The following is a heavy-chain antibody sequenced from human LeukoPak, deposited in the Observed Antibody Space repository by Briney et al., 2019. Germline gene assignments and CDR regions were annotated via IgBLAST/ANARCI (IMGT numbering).Heavy chain of an antibody. CDR2: IYHSGST. D-gene: IGHD5-18*01. Sequence: PSETLSLTCAVSGGSISSGGYSWSWIRQPPGTGLEWIGYIYHSGSTYYNPSLKSRVTISVDRSKNQFSLKLSSVTAADTAVYYCARALGYSYGINWFDPWGQGTLVTVSS. CDR3: ARALGYSYGINWFDP. J-gene: IGHJ5*02. V-gene: IGHV4-30-2*01. CDR1: GGSISSGGYS.